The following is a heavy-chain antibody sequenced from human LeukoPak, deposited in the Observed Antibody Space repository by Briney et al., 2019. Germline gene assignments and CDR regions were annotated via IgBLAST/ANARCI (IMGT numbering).Heavy chain of an antibody. D-gene: IGHD2-2*01. CDR1: GGSISSGSYY. CDR2: IYTSGST. J-gene: IGHJ3*02. CDR3: ARARRTYCSSTSCYLYAFDI. Sequence: SETLSLTCTVSGGSISSGSYYWSWIRQPAGKGLEWIGRIYTSGSTNYNPSLKSRVTISVDTSKNQFSLKLSSVTAADTAAYYCARARRTYCSSTSCYLYAFDIWGQGTMVTVSS. V-gene: IGHV4-61*02.